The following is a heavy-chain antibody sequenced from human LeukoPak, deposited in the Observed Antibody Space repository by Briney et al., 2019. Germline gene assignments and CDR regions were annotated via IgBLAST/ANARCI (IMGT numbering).Heavy chain of an antibody. CDR1: GFTFTSSA. CDR3: AASDIVVVPAAGHYYYYYMDV. J-gene: IGHJ6*03. V-gene: IGHV1-58*01. D-gene: IGHD2-2*01. CDR2: IVVGSGNT. Sequence: ASVKVSCKASGFTFTSSAVQWVRQARGQRLEWIGWIVVGSGNTNYAQKFQERVTITRDMSTSTAYMELSSLRSEDTAVYYCAASDIVVVPAAGHYYYYYMDVWGKGTTVTVSS.